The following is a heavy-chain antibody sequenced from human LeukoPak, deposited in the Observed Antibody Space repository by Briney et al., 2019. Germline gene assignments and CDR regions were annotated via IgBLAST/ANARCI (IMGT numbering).Heavy chain of an antibody. CDR3: ARVESGGGTKVRY. V-gene: IGHV4-38-2*02. Sequence: PSETLSLTCTVSGYSISIGFYWGWIRQPPGKGLEWIGSIYHSGNTYYNPSLKSRVTISVDTSKNQFSLKLSSVTAADTAVYYCARVESGGGTKVRYWGQGTLVTVSS. J-gene: IGHJ4*02. CDR1: GYSISIGFY. CDR2: IYHSGNT. D-gene: IGHD1-26*01.